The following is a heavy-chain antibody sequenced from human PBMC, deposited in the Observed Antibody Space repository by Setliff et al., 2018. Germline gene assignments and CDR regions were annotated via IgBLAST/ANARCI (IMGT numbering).Heavy chain of an antibody. CDR2: VYSNVGT. CDR1: GGSINNYY. J-gene: IGHJ1*01. V-gene: IGHV4-4*07. Sequence: SETLSLTCTVSGGSINNYYWSWIRQPAGKGLEWIGRVYSNVGTNFNPSLKSRVTMSVDASKNQISLKLMSVTAADTAVYYCASRNSDGGPEYFQHWGQGALVTISS. D-gene: IGHD1-26*01. CDR3: ASRNSDGGPEYFQH.